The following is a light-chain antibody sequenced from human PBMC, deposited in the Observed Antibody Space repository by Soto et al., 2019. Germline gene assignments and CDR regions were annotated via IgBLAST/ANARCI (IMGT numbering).Light chain of an antibody. V-gene: IGLV2-11*01. CDR2: DAS. Sequence: QSALTQPRSVSGSPGQSVTISCAGTSSDVGAYNHVSWYQQHPGKAPKLMIYDASKRPSGVPDRFSAYKSGNTASLTISVLQAEDEADYYCCSYAGSYTWVFGGGTKLTVL. J-gene: IGLJ3*02. CDR3: CSYAGSYTWV. CDR1: SSDVGAYNH.